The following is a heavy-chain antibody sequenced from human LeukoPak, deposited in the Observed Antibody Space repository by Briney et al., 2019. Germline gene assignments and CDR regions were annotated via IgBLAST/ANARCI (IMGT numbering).Heavy chain of an antibody. V-gene: IGHV4-30-4*01. D-gene: IGHD6-25*01. J-gene: IGHJ4*02. CDR1: RGSISSGGHY. Sequence: SGTLSLTCNVSRGSISSGGHYWSWIRQRPGKGLEWMGYTYFTGSTYYNPSLQSRVTISVDRSKNQFSLKLSSVTAADTAVYYCARPPRQRVTNPFDYGAGETWVPVPS. CDR3: ARPPRQRVTNPFDY. CDR2: TYFTGST.